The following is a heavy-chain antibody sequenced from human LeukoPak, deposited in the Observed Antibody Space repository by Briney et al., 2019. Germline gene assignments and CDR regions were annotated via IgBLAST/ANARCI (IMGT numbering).Heavy chain of an antibody. CDR1: GFTFSDYY. V-gene: IGHV3-11*01. Sequence: GGALTLSCAATGFTFSDYYMSWLRQAPAKGLEGVEYISSSGSTIYYADSVKGRFTISRENSKNTLYLQMNSLRAEDTAVYYCAKVGWGSSVGYFDYWGQGTLVTVSS. D-gene: IGHD3-16*01. J-gene: IGHJ4*02. CDR3: AKVGWGSSVGYFDY. CDR2: ISSSGSTI.